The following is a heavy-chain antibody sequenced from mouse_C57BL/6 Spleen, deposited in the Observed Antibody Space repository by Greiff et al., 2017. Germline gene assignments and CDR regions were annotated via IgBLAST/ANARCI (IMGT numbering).Heavy chain of an antibody. CDR2: IDPNRGGT. D-gene: IGHD4-1*01. CDR3: ARSGGLGPHYYAMDY. J-gene: IGHJ4*01. CDR1: GYTFTSYW. V-gene: IGHV1-72*01. Sequence: QVQLQQPGAELVKPGASVKLSCKASGYTFTSYWMHWVKQRPGRGLEWIGRIDPNRGGTTYNEKFNSKAILTVYKPSGTAYMPLSSLTSEDSAVYYCARSGGLGPHYYAMDYWGQGTSVTVSS.